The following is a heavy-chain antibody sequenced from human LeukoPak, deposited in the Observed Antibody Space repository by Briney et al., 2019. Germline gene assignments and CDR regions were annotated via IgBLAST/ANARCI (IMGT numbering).Heavy chain of an antibody. D-gene: IGHD6-19*01. Sequence: PGGSLRLSCAASGFTFSDYYMSWIRQAPGKGLEWVSYISSSGSTIYYADSVKGRFTISRDNAKNSLYLQMNSLRAEDTAVYYCARDFVAVAVEYFDYWGQGTLVTVSS. CDR1: GFTFSDYY. J-gene: IGHJ4*02. V-gene: IGHV3-11*04. CDR2: ISSSGSTI. CDR3: ARDFVAVAVEYFDY.